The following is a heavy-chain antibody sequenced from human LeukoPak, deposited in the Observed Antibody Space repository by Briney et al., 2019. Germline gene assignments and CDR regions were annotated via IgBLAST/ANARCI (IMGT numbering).Heavy chain of an antibody. J-gene: IGHJ4*02. CDR1: GGSISSSSYY. CDR3: ARSSGSH. V-gene: IGHV4-39*07. Sequence: PSETLSLTYTVSGGSISSSSYYWGWIRQPPGKGLEWIGSISYSGSTYYNPSLKSRVTISVDTSKNQFSLKLSSVTAADTAVYYCARSSGSHWGQGTLVTVSS. CDR2: ISYSGST.